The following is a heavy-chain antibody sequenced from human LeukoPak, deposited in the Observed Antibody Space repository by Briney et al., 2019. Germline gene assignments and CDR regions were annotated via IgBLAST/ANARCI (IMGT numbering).Heavy chain of an antibody. J-gene: IGHJ4*02. CDR1: GFTFSSYA. V-gene: IGHV3-23*01. D-gene: IGHD3-3*01. Sequence: GGSLRLSCAASGFTFSSYAMSWVRQAPGKGLEWVSAISGSGGGTYYADSVKGRFTISRDNSKNTLYLQMNSLRAEDTAVYYCARVFHYDFWSGTSIDYWGQGTLVTVSS. CDR3: ARVFHYDFWSGTSIDY. CDR2: ISGSGGGT.